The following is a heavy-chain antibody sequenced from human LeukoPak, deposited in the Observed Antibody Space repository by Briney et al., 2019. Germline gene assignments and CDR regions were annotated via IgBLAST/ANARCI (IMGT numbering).Heavy chain of an antibody. CDR2: ISAYNGNT. D-gene: IGHD4-23*01. CDR1: GYTFTSYG. CDR3: ARDSPDYGGTRTNSPIDY. Sequence: ASVKVSCKASGYTFTSYGISWVRQAPGQGLEWMGWISAYNGNTNYAQKLQGRVTMTTDTSTSTAYMELRSLRSDDTAVYYCARDSPDYGGTRTNSPIDYWGQGTLVTVSS. V-gene: IGHV1-18*01. J-gene: IGHJ4*02.